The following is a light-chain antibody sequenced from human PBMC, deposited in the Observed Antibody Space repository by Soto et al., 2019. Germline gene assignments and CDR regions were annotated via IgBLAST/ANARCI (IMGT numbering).Light chain of an antibody. CDR2: GAS. V-gene: IGKV3D-20*02. Sequence: DIVLMQSPDTLSLSPWDRATLSCMASQTLRRTYIDWYQYKPGPAPGVLIYGASKGATGIPDRVSGSGSGTDFTLTISSLEPEDFAVYYCQQRSNWPPWTFGQGTKVDIK. J-gene: IGKJ1*01. CDR1: QTLRRTY. CDR3: QQRSNWPPWT.